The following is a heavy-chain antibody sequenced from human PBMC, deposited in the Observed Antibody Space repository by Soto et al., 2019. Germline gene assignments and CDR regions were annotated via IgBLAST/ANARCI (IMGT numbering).Heavy chain of an antibody. D-gene: IGHD3-3*01. Sequence: PSETLSLTCAFYGWSFSGYYWSWIRQPPGKGLEWIGEINHSGSTNYNPSLKSRVTISVDTSKNQFSLKLSSVTAADTAVYYCARTLRFLEWLSHFDYWGQGTLVTVSS. V-gene: IGHV4-34*01. CDR2: INHSGST. CDR1: GWSFSGYY. CDR3: ARTLRFLEWLSHFDY. J-gene: IGHJ4*02.